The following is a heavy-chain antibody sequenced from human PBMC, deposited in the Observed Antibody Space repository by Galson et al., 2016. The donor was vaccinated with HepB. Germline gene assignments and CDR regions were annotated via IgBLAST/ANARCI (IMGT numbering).Heavy chain of an antibody. J-gene: IGHJ4*02. CDR3: ARGAKSSGWSFYFDY. V-gene: IGHV3-30*03. D-gene: IGHD6-19*01. CDR1: GFTFISYG. Sequence: SLRLSCAASGFTFISYGMHWVRQAPGKGLQWVALISYDGSTKYYADSVKGRFTISRDNSHNTLYLQMNSVRADDTAVYYCARGAKSSGWSFYFDYWGQGTRVTVSS. CDR2: ISYDGSTK.